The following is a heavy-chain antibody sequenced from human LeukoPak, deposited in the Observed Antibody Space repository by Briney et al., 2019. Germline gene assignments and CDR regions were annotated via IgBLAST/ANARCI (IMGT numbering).Heavy chain of an antibody. CDR1: GGSISSYY. V-gene: IGHV4-59*01. J-gene: IGHJ4*02. Sequence: PSETLSLTCTVSGGSISSYYWSWIRQPPGKGLEWIGYIYYSGSTNYNPSLKSRVTISVDTSKNQFSLKLSSATAADTAVYYCAAGVYDSSGDYFDYWGQGTLVTVSS. CDR2: IYYSGST. D-gene: IGHD3-22*01. CDR3: AAGVYDSSGDYFDY.